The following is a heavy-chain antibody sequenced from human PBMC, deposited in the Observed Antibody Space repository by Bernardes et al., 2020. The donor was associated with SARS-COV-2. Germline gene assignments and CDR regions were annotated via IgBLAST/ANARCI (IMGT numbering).Heavy chain of an antibody. J-gene: IGHJ3*02. V-gene: IGHV3-48*03. D-gene: IGHD4-17*01. CDR3: ASELRGSFET. Sequence: GGSLRLSCAASEFIFHSYEMHWVRQAPRKGLEWISYISSTSSMIYYADSVKGRFTISRDNAKNSLYLQMNSLRGEDTAVYYCASELRGSFETWGQGTMVIVSS. CDR1: EFIFHSYE. CDR2: ISSTSSMI.